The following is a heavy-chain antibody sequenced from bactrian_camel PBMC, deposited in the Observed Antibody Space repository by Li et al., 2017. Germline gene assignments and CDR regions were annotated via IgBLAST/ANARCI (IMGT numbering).Heavy chain of an antibody. CDR2: ITRDGTT. V-gene: IGHV3S53*01. Sequence: HVQLVESGGGSVPAGGSLRLSCAASGATDCMAWFRQTPGKEREGVATITRDGTTRYSDSVKGRFTISKDNAGNTLYLQMNNLLPEDTAMYYCAAGRWKYCYGGLDPTRYNYWGQGTQVTVS. CDR3: AAGRWKYCYGGLDPTRYNY. J-gene: IGHJ4*01. CDR1: GATDC. D-gene: IGHD3*01.